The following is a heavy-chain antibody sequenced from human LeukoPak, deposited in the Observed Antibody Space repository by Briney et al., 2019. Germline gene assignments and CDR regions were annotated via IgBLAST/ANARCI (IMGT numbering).Heavy chain of an antibody. Sequence: PSETLSLTCAVYGGSFSGYYWSWIRQPPGKGLEWIGEINHSGSTNYNPSLKSRVTISVDTSKNQFSLKLSSVTAADTAVYYCARDRGNIVVVPFDYWGQGTLVTVSS. D-gene: IGHD2-2*01. J-gene: IGHJ4*02. CDR2: INHSGST. V-gene: IGHV4-34*01. CDR3: ARDRGNIVVVPFDY. CDR1: GGSFSGYY.